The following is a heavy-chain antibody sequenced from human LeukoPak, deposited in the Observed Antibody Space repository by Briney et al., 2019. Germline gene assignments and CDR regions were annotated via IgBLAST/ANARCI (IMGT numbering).Heavy chain of an antibody. V-gene: IGHV4-4*02. D-gene: IGHD3-9*01. CDR3: ARARYDILTGYYNGFDY. Sequence: SGTLSLTCAVSGGSISSSNWWSWVRQPPGQGLEWIGEIYHSGSTNYNPSLKSRVTISVDKSKNQFSLKLSSVTAADTAVYYCARARYDILTGYYNGFDYWGRGTLVTVSS. CDR2: IYHSGST. CDR1: GGSISSSNW. J-gene: IGHJ4*02.